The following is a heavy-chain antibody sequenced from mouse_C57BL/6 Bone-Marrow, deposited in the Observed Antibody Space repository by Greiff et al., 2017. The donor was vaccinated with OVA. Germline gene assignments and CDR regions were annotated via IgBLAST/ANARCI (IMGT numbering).Heavy chain of an antibody. CDR3: TNGTRDYFDY. CDR1: GFNIKDDY. V-gene: IGHV14-4*01. J-gene: IGHJ2*01. D-gene: IGHD3-3*01. CDR2: IDPENGDT. Sequence: VQLQQSGAELVRPGASVKLSCTASGFNIKDDYMHWVKQRPEQGLEWIGWIDPENGDTEYASKFQGKATITADTSSNTAYLQLSSLTSEDTAVYYCTNGTRDYFDYWGQGTTLTVSS.